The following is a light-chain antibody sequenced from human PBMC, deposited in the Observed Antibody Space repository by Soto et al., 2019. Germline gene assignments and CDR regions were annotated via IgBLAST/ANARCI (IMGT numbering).Light chain of an antibody. CDR2: GAS. V-gene: IGKV3-20*01. CDR3: QQYGSSPT. CDR1: QSVSSSY. J-gene: IGKJ4*01. Sequence: EIVLTQSPGTLSLSPGKRATLSCRASQSVSSSYLAWYQQKPGQAPRLLIYGASSRATGIPDRFSGSGSGTDFTLTISRLEPEDFAVYYCQQYGSSPTFGGGTKVDIK.